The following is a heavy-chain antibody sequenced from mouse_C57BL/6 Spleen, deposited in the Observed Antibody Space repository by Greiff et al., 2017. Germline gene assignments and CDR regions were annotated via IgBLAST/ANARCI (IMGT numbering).Heavy chain of an antibody. CDR3: ARGASTGWYFDV. J-gene: IGHJ1*03. CDR2: IDPSDSET. D-gene: IGHD6-1*01. V-gene: IGHV1-52*01. Sequence: QVQLQQPGAELVRPGSSVKLSCKASGYTFTSYWMHWVKQRPIQGLEWIGNIDPSDSETHYNQKFKDKATLTVDKSSSTAYMQLSSLTSEDSAVYYCARGASTGWYFDVWGTGTTVTVSS. CDR1: GYTFTSYW.